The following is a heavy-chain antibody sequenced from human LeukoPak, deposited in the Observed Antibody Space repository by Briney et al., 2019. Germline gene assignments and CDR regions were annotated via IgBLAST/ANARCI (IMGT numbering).Heavy chain of an antibody. D-gene: IGHD3-10*01. J-gene: IGHJ4*02. CDR1: GFTFDDYA. Sequence: PGGSLRLSCAASGFTFDDYAMHWVRQAPGKGLEWVSGISWNSGSIGYADSAKGRFTISRDNAKNSLYLQMNSLRAEDTALYYCAKVRDGGLFDYWGQGTLVTVSS. CDR2: ISWNSGSI. V-gene: IGHV3-9*01. CDR3: AKVRDGGLFDY.